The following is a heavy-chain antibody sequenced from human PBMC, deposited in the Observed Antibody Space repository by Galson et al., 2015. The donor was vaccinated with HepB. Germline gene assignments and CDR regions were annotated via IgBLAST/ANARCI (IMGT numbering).Heavy chain of an antibody. CDR1: GFTFSSYG. V-gene: IGHV3-30*18. Sequence: SLRLSCAASGFTFSSYGMHWVRQAPGKGLEWVAVISYDGSNKYYADSVKGRFTISRDNSENTLYLQMNSLRAEDTAVYYCAKGGPPYSSGWYYFDYWGQGTLVTVSS. CDR2: ISYDGSNK. CDR3: AKGGPPYSSGWYYFDY. J-gene: IGHJ4*02. D-gene: IGHD6-19*01.